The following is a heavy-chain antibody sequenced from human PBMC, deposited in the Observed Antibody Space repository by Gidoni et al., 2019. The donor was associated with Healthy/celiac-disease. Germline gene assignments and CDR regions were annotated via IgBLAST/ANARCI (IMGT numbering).Heavy chain of an antibody. Sequence: QVQLQESGPGLVKPSQTLSLTCTVSGGSISSGSYYWSWLRPPAGKGLGWIGRIYTSGSTNYNHSLKSRVAMSVDTSKNQFSLKLRSVTAADTAVYYCARDGRGFLEWSGWFDPWGQGTLVTVSS. J-gene: IGHJ5*02. CDR1: GGSISSGSYY. V-gene: IGHV4-61*02. CDR2: IYTSGST. CDR3: ARDGRGFLEWSGWFDP. D-gene: IGHD3-3*01.